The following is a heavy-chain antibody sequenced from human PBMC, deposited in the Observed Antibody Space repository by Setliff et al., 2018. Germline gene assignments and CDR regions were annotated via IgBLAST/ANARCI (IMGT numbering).Heavy chain of an antibody. D-gene: IGHD6-13*01. CDR3: ATGQHSGSWTLDQ. V-gene: IGHV1-8*02. CDR1: GYTFTSYD. Sequence: GASVKVSCKSSGYTFTSYDINWVRQATGQGLEWMGWMNPKSGNTGYAQKFQGRVTMTRNTSISTAYMELSSLRSDDTAVYYCATGQHSGSWTLDQWGQGTLVTVSS. CDR2: MNPKSGNT. J-gene: IGHJ4*02.